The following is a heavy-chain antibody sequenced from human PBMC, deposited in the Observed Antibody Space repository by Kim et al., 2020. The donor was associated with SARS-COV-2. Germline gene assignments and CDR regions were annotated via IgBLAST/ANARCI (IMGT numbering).Heavy chain of an antibody. CDR1: AFTFSSYS. Sequence: GGSLRLSCTASAFTFSSYSMNWVRQAPGKGLEWVSSIIISSSYIYYADSVTGRFSISRDNANNSLYLQMNSLRAEDTAVYYCARDVYHRGYSYGYRDYWGQGTLVTVSS. CDR2: IIISSSYI. J-gene: IGHJ4*02. D-gene: IGHD5-18*01. CDR3: ARDVYHRGYSYGYRDY. V-gene: IGHV3-21*01.